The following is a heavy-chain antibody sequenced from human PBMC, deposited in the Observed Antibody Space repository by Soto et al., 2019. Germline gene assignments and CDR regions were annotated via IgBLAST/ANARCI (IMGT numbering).Heavy chain of an antibody. CDR2: FDPEDGET. D-gene: IGHD3-22*01. CDR1: GYTLTELS. J-gene: IGHJ4*02. V-gene: IGHV1-24*01. CDR3: ATGVCYYDSSGYCVTFFDY. Sequence: ASVKVSCKVSGYTLTELSMHWVRQAPGKGLEWMGGFDPEDGETIYAQKFQGRVTMTEDTSTDTAYMELSSLRCEDTAVYYCATGVCYYDSSGYCVTFFDYWGQGTLVTVSS.